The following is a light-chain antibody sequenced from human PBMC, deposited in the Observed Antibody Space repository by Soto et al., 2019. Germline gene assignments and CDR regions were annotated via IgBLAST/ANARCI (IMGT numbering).Light chain of an antibody. V-gene: IGLV2-14*01. J-gene: IGLJ1*01. CDR2: DVS. CDR3: NSYTSSSTHV. Sequence: QSVLTQPASGSGTPGQSISISFTGTTTDVGRYNSVSWYQQHPGKASKLIIYDVSNRPSGVSNRFSGSKSGNTASLTISGLQAEDEAHYYCNSYTSSSTHVFGTGTKGTAL. CDR1: TTDVGRYNS.